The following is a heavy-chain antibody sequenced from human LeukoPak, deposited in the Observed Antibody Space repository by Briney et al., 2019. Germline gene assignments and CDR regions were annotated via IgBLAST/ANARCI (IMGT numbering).Heavy chain of an antibody. D-gene: IGHD4-11*01. CDR2: IGVRNGNT. CDR3: ARVPHSHFDH. V-gene: IGHV1-18*01. CDR1: GYTFTNYG. J-gene: IGHJ4*02. Sequence: ASVKVSCQTVGYTFTNYGIAWVRQAPGQGLEWMGWIGVRNGNTNFGQKFQGRVTLTTDTSANTAYMELRGLRDDDTAIYYCARVPHSHFDHWGQGTLLIVSS.